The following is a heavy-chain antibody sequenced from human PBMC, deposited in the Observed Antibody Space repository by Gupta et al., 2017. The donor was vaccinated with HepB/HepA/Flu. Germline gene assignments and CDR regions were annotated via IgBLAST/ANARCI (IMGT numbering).Heavy chain of an antibody. CDR3: ASGGVTVAGSTIDY. V-gene: IGHV1-2*02. Sequence: QVQLVQSGAEVMPPGASVKVSCKASGYTFSDYNMHWVRQAPGQGLEWMGWIYPNSGVTNYAQKFQGRVTMTRDTSISTAYMELSNLSSDDTAVYFCASGGVTVAGSTIDYWGQGTLVTVSS. J-gene: IGHJ4*02. CDR2: IYPNSGVT. CDR1: GYTFSDYN. D-gene: IGHD6-19*01.